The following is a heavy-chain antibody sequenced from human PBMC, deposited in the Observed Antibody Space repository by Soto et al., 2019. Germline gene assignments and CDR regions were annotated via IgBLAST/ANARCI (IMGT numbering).Heavy chain of an antibody. V-gene: IGHV1-46*02. CDR1: GYNFNQYY. CDR2: INLRGGTT. D-gene: IGHD4-17*01. J-gene: IGHJ4*02. CDR3: ARGPDDSDVPRWDH. Sequence: QVQLVQSGPEVRKPGASVRLSCATSGYNFNQYYIHWVRQAPGQGLEWMGIINLRGGTTEYAHKFRGRVSVTGDTSLRSADMELSSLRSEDTAVYFCARGPDDSDVPRWDHWGQGTLITVSS.